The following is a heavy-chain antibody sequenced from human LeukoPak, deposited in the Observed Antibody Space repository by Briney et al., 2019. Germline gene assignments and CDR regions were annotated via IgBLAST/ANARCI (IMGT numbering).Heavy chain of an antibody. CDR1: GFTFSSYG. V-gene: IGHV3-33*01. Sequence: GGSLRLSCAASGFTFSSYGMHWVRQAPGKGLEWVAVIWYDASNKYYADSVKGRFTISRDNSKNTLYLQMNSLRAEDTAVYYCARDRQWLVNFDYWGQGTLVTVSS. CDR2: IWYDASNK. CDR3: ARDRQWLVNFDY. J-gene: IGHJ4*02. D-gene: IGHD6-19*01.